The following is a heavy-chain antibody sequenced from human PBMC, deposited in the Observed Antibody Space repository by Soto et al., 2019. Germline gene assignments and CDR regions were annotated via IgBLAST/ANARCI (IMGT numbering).Heavy chain of an antibody. CDR2: ISAHNGNT. CDR1: GYTFTSYG. D-gene: IGHD1-26*01. Sequence: QVHLVQSGAEVKKPGASVKVSCKASGYTFTSYGITWVRQAPGQGLEWMGWISAHNGNTDYAQKLQGRVIVTRDTSTSTAYMELRGLISYDPAVYYCARGRYGDYWGQGALVTVSS. J-gene: IGHJ4*02. CDR3: ARGRYGDY. V-gene: IGHV1-18*01.